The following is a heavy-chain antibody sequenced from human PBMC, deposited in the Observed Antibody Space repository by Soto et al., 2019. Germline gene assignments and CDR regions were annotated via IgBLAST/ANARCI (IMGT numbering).Heavy chain of an antibody. Sequence: VQLVESGGGGVQPGRSLRLSFEASGFTFRAYAMNGVRKAQGKGLEWVAVVSHDGRNTHYADAVKGRFTISRDSSKNTVSLEMTSLRAEDTAVYYCAKGGRQWLVTSDFNYWGQGALVTVSS. CDR2: VSHDGRNT. D-gene: IGHD6-19*01. V-gene: IGHV3-30*18. CDR1: GFTFRAYA. J-gene: IGHJ4*02. CDR3: AKGGRQWLVTSDFNY.